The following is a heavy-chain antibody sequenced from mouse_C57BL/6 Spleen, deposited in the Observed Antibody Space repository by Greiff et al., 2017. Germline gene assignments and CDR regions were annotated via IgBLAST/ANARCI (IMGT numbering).Heavy chain of an antibody. Sequence: EVQLVESGGGLVKPGGSLKLSCAASGFTFSDYGMHWVRQAPEKGLEWVAYISSGSSTIYYADTVKGRFTISRDNAKNTLFLQMTSLRSEDTAMYYCAEVGSPAYWGQGTLVTVSA. V-gene: IGHV5-17*01. CDR3: AEVGSPAY. CDR1: GFTFSDYG. D-gene: IGHD1-1*01. CDR2: ISSGSSTI. J-gene: IGHJ3*01.